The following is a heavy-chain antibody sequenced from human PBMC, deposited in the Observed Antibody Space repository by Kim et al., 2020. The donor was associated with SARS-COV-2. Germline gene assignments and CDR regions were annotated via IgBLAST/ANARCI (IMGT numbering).Heavy chain of an antibody. V-gene: IGHV3-23*01. D-gene: IGHD2-21*01. CDR1: GFTFSSYA. J-gene: IGHJ1*01. CDR2: ISGSGGST. CDR3: AKDGPQYCGGDCYGSVYFQH. Sequence: GGSLRLSCAASGFTFSSYAMSWVRQAPGKGLEWVSAISGSGGSTYYADSVKGRFTISRDNSKNTLYLQMNSLRAEDTAVYYCAKDGPQYCGGDCYGSVYFQHWGQGTLVTVSS.